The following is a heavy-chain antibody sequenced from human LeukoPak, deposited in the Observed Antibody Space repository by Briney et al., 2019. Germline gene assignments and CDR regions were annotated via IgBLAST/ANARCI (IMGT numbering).Heavy chain of an antibody. V-gene: IGHV3-30*02. J-gene: IGHJ4*02. D-gene: IGHD6-19*01. CDR3: ARSPAVADHLDY. CDR1: GFTFSSYG. CDR2: IRYDGSNK. Sequence: PGGSLRLSCAASGFTFSSYGMHWVRQAPGKGLEWVAFIRYDGSNKYYADSVKGRFTISRDNSKNTLYLQMNSLRAEDTAVYYCARSPAVADHLDYWGQETLVTVSS.